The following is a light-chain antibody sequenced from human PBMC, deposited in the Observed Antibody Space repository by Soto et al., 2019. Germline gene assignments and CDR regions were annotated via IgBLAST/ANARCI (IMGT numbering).Light chain of an antibody. CDR1: QGLTHSDGNTY. CDR2: KVS. CDR3: MQGSHWQYT. Sequence: DVVMTQSPLSLPVTLGQPASISCRSSQGLTHSDGNTYLSWFQERPGQSPGHLIYKVSNRDSVVPDRFNGIGSGTDFTLKISRVKAEDVGLDYGMQGSHWQYTFGQGTKLEI. J-gene: IGKJ2*01. V-gene: IGKV2-30*02.